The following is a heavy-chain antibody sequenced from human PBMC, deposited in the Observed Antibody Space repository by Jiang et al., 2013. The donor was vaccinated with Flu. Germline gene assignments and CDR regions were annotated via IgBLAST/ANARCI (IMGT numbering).Heavy chain of an antibody. J-gene: IGHJ6*02. V-gene: IGHV3-23*01. CDR2: ISDSGGST. D-gene: IGHD4-11*01. CDR1: GFTFSSYA. CDR3: AKVNSMYYYGMDV. Sequence: LLESGGGLVQPGGSLRLSCAASGFTFSSYAMSWVRQAPGKGLEWVSAISDSGGSTYYADSVKGRFTISRDNSKNTLYLQMNSLRAEDTAVYYCAKVNSMYYYGMDVWGQGTTGTVSS.